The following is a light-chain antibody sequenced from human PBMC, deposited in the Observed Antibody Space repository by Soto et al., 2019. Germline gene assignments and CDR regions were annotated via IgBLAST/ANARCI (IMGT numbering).Light chain of an antibody. CDR2: AAS. Sequence: DIVMTQSPSSLSASVGDRVTITFRASLPISTYLNWYQQKPGKAPKLLIYAASSLQSGVPSRFSGSGSGTDFALTISSLQPEDFATYYCQQSYDTLSITFGQGTRLEIK. CDR3: QQSYDTLSIT. CDR1: LPISTY. J-gene: IGKJ5*01. V-gene: IGKV1-39*01.